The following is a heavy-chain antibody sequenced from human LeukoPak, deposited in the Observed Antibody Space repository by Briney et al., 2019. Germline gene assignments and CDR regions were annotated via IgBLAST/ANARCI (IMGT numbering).Heavy chain of an antibody. J-gene: IGHJ3*02. D-gene: IGHD3-10*01. CDR2: INHSGST. CDR1: GGSFSGYY. V-gene: IGHV4-34*01. CDR3: ARPRFGELNAFDI. Sequence: PSETLSLTCAVYGGSFSGYYWSWIRRPPGKGLEWIGEINHSGSTNYNPSLKSRVTISVDTSKNQFSLKLSSVTAADTAVYYCARPRFGELNAFDIWGQGTMVTVSS.